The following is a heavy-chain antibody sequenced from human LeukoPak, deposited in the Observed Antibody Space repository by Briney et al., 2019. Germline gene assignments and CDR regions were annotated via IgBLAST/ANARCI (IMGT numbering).Heavy chain of an antibody. J-gene: IGHJ4*02. CDR3: VSTATFDY. CDR2: IKQDGSEK. Sequence: PGGSLRLSCAASGFTFSLYWMSWVRQAPGKGLEWVANIKQDGSEKYYVDSVKGRFTISRDNARNSLFLQMNSLRAEDTAVYYCVSTATFDYWGQGTLVTVSS. D-gene: IGHD5/OR15-5a*01. CDR1: GFTFSLYW. V-gene: IGHV3-7*05.